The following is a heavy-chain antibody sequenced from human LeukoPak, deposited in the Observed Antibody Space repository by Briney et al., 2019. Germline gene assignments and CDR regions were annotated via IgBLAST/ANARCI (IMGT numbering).Heavy chain of an antibody. CDR2: ISAYNGNT. V-gene: IGHV1-18*01. J-gene: IGHJ4*02. CDR1: GDTFTSYG. CDR3: ARDPQGGGKHDY. D-gene: IGHD2-15*01. Sequence: ASVKVSCKASGDTFTSYGISWVRQAPGQGLEWMGWISAYNGNTNYAQKLQGRVTMTTDTSTSTAYMELRSLRSDDTAVYYCARDPQGGGKHDYWGQGTLVTVSS.